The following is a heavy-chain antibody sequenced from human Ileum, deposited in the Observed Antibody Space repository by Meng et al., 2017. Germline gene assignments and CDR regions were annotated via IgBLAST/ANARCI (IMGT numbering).Heavy chain of an antibody. V-gene: IGHV3-11*01. Sequence: GESLKISCVASGFTFSDYYMSWIRQAPGKGLEWISYITSSSTTISYTDSVKGRFTISRDNAKNSLYLQMNSLRPEDTAVYYCGTYSYDRTGYLYFDYWGQGTLVTVSS. J-gene: IGHJ4*02. CDR1: GFTFSDYY. CDR2: ITSSSTTI. CDR3: GTYSYDRTGYLYFDY. D-gene: IGHD3-22*01.